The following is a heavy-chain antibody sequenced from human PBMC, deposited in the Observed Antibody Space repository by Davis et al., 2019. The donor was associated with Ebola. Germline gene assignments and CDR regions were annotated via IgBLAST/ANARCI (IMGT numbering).Heavy chain of an antibody. D-gene: IGHD3-22*01. Sequence: ASVKVSCKASGYTFTGYYIHWVRQAPGQGLEWMGWINPNNGDTKLAQRFQGRVTMTRDTSIGTVYMELSSLRSDDTAFYYCARTAYFYDTRFDYWGQGTQVTVSS. J-gene: IGHJ4*02. V-gene: IGHV1-2*02. CDR2: INPNNGDT. CDR1: GYTFTGYY. CDR3: ARTAYFYDTRFDY.